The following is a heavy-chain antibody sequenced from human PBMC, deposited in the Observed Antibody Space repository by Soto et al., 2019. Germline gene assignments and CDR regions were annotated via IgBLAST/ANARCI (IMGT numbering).Heavy chain of an antibody. D-gene: IGHD2-2*01. Sequence: SETLSLTCTVSGGSISSSSYYWGWIRQPPGKGLEWIGSIYYSGSTYYNPSLKSRVTISVDTSKNQFSLKLSSVTAADTAVYYCARLLGTYCSSTSCSYYMDVWGKGTTVTVSS. J-gene: IGHJ6*03. CDR2: IYYSGST. CDR3: ARLLGTYCSSTSCSYYMDV. V-gene: IGHV4-39*01. CDR1: GGSISSSSYY.